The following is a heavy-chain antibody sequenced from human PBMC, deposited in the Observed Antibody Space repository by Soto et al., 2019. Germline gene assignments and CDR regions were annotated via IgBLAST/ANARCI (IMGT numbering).Heavy chain of an antibody. J-gene: IGHJ6*02. CDR1: GGTFSSYA. V-gene: IGHV1-69*01. CDR2: IIPISGTA. Sequence: QVQLVQSGAEVKKPGSSVKVSCKASGGTFSSYAISWVRQAPGQGLEWMGGIIPISGTANYAQKFQGRVTITAADSTSTAYMELSSLISAETAVYYCARSQGSSTSLEIYYYYYYGMDVWGQGTTVTVSS. CDR3: ARSQGSSTSLEIYYYYYYGMDV. D-gene: IGHD2-2*01.